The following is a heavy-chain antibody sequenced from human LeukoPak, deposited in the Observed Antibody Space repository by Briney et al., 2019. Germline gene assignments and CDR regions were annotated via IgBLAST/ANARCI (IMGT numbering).Heavy chain of an antibody. CDR2: ISYDGSNK. V-gene: IGHV3-30*04. D-gene: IGHD3-10*01. Sequence: GGSLRLSCAASGFTFSSYAMHWVRQAPGKGLEWVAVISYDGSNKYYADSVKGRFTISRDNSKNTLYLQMNSLRAEDTAVYYCARDSGTTREVKFDPWGQGTLVTVSS. CDR1: GFTFSSYA. CDR3: ARDSGTTREVKFDP. J-gene: IGHJ5*02.